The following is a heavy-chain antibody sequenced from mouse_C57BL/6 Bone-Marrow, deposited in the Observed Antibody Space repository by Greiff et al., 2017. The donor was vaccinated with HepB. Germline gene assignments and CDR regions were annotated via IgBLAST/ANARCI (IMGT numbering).Heavy chain of an antibody. CDR1: GFTFSSYA. CDR2: ISDGGSYT. V-gene: IGHV5-4*01. J-gene: IGHJ4*01. Sequence: EVHLVESGGGLVKPGGSLKLSCAASGFTFSSYAMSWVRQTPEKRLEWVATISDGGSYTYYPDNVKGRFTISRDNAKNNLYLQMSHLKSEDTAMYYCARDWEAMDYWGQGTSVTVSS. D-gene: IGHD4-1*01. CDR3: ARDWEAMDY.